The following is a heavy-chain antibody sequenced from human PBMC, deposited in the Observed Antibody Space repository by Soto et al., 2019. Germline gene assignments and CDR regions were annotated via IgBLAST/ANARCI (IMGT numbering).Heavy chain of an antibody. CDR3: GSAVFKWELDY. V-gene: IGHV3-48*03. Sequence: EVQLVESGGGLVQPGGSLRLSCAASGFTFSSYEMNWVRQAPWKGLEWVSYISSSGSTIYYADSVKGRFTISRDNAKNSLYLQMNSLRAEDTAVYYCGSAVFKWELDYWGQGTLVTVSS. CDR2: ISSSGSTI. CDR1: GFTFSSYE. D-gene: IGHD1-26*01. J-gene: IGHJ4*02.